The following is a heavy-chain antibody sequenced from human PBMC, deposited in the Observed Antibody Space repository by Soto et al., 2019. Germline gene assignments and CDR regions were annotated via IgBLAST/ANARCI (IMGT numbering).Heavy chain of an antibody. CDR3: AKDRWYYDSSGYYYYFDY. CDR2: ISGSGGST. Sequence: GGSLRLSCAASGFTFSSYAMSWVRLAPGKGLEWVSAISGSGGSTYYADSVKGRFTISRDNSKNTLYLQMNSLRAEDTAVYYCAKDRWYYDSSGYYYYFDYWGQGTLVTVSS. J-gene: IGHJ4*02. D-gene: IGHD3-22*01. V-gene: IGHV3-23*01. CDR1: GFTFSSYA.